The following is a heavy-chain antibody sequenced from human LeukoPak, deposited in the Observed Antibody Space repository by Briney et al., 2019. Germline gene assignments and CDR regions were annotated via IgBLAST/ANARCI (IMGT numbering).Heavy chain of an antibody. CDR2: IHYSGSS. Sequence: PSGTLSLTCTVSGGTISSYYWNWVRQPPGKGLEWIGYIHYSGSSKYNPSLKSGGTISVDTSSNQFSLKLSPVTAADTAVYYCARWYSSGCAFDHWGQGTLVTVSS. CDR1: GGTISSYY. CDR3: ARWYSSGCAFDH. J-gene: IGHJ4*02. V-gene: IGHV4-59*08. D-gene: IGHD6-19*01.